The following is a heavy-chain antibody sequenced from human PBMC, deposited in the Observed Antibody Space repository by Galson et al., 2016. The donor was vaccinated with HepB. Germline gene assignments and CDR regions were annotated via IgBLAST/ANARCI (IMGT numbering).Heavy chain of an antibody. CDR1: GFTFRHYA. J-gene: IGHJ4*02. CDR3: ARSPNWNFL. Sequence: SLRLSCAVSGFTFRHYAIHWVRQAPGKGLEWVAVISFDGTIIYYADSVKGRFTISRDNSKNTLYLQMNSLRAEDTAVYYCARSPNWNFLWGRGTLVTVSS. D-gene: IGHD1-1*01. CDR2: ISFDGTII. V-gene: IGHV3-30*14.